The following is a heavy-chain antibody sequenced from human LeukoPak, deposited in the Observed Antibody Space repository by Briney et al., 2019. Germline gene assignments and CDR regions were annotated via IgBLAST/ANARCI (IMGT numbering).Heavy chain of an antibody. CDR1: GYSISRGYY. Sequence: PETLSLTCGVSGYSISRGYYWGWIRQPPGKGLEWSGSIYHSGRTYYNPSLKSRVTLSVETSKNQFSLNVSSVTAADTAVYYCARLITSRRRMDYWGQGALGTVSS. CDR3: ARLITSRRRMDY. D-gene: IGHD3-10*01. V-gene: IGHV4-38-2*01. J-gene: IGHJ4*02. CDR2: IYHSGRT.